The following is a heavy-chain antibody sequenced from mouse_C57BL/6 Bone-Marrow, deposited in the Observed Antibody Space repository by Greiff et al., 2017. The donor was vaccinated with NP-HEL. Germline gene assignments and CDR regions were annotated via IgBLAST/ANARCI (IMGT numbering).Heavy chain of an antibody. CDR2: ISYDGSN. V-gene: IGHV3-6*01. Sequence: ESGPGLVKPSQSLSLTCSVTGYSITSGYYWNWIRQFPGNKLEWMGYISYDGSNNYNPSLKNRISITRDTSKNQFFLKLKSVTTEDTATYYCARRDYDYAWFAYWGQGTLVTVSA. CDR3: ARRDYDYAWFAY. CDR1: GYSITSGYY. J-gene: IGHJ3*01. D-gene: IGHD2-4*01.